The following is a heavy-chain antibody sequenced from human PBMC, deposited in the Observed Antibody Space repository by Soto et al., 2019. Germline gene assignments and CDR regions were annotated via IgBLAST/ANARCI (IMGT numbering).Heavy chain of an antibody. CDR1: GGSISRVGHY. D-gene: IGHD3-9*01. Sequence: QVQLQESGPGLVKPPQTLSLTCTVSGGSISRVGHYWTWIRQPPGKGLEWSGSIYHTGSTYYSPSLRSRLTISVDTSKSQFSLRLNSVTAADTAVYYCARATGTLRSRNCDYWGQGTLVTVSS. CDR3: ARATGTLRSRNCDY. V-gene: IGHV4-31*03. CDR2: IYHTGST. J-gene: IGHJ4*02.